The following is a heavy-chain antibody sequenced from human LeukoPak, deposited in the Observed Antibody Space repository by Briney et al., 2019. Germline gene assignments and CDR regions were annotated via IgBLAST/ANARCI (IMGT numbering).Heavy chain of an antibody. V-gene: IGHV1-2*02. J-gene: IGHJ5*02. CDR2: LKPNSGGT. D-gene: IGHD2-2*02. CDR3: ARESGTSCYTNCVVSWFDP. CDR1: CYTSTGSY. Sequence: ASVKGSCKASCYTSTGSYMHWGRQAPGQGLEWRGWLKPNSGGTNYAQKFQGRVTMTRDTSISTAYMELSRLRSDDTAVYYCARESGTSCYTNCVVSWFDPWGQGTLVTVSS.